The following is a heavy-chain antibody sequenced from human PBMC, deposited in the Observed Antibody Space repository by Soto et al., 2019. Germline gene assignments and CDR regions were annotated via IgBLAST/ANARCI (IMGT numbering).Heavy chain of an antibody. J-gene: IGHJ4*02. CDR1: GFTLSSYG. CDR2: MSYDGNKK. V-gene: IGHV3-30*18. Sequence: QVQLVESGGGVVQPGRSLRLSCAVSGFTLSSYGRHWVRQAPGKGLEWVAFMSYDGNKKYYADSVKGRFTISRDNSKNTLYLQMDSLRADGTAMYYCAKGLSVIQEWIIDGHWGQGTQVTVSS. D-gene: IGHD5-18*01. CDR3: AKGLSVIQEWIIDGH.